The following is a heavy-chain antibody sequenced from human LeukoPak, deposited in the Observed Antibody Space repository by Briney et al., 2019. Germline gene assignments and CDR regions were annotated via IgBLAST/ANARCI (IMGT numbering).Heavy chain of an antibody. D-gene: IGHD4-17*01. Sequence: PGGTLRLSCAASGFTFSSYGMSWVRQAPGKGLEWVSAISGSGGSTYYADSVKGRFTISRDNSKNTLYLQMNSLRAEDTAVYYCAKDCTYGDSTSYYYYYMDVWGKGTTVTVSS. CDR1: GFTFSSYG. CDR2: ISGSGGST. CDR3: AKDCTYGDSTSYYYYYMDV. V-gene: IGHV3-23*01. J-gene: IGHJ6*03.